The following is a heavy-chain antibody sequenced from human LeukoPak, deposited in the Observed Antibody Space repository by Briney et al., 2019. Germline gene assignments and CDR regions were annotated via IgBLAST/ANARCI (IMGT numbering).Heavy chain of an antibody. Sequence: ASVKVSCKVFGYTLTELPIHWVRQAPGKGLEWVGGFDPEDGETTYAQKFQGRVTMTEDTSTDTAYMEVSGLRSEDTAVYYCATGTTGTTDALDIWGQGTMVTVSS. CDR2: FDPEDGET. CDR3: ATGTTGTTDALDI. V-gene: IGHV1-24*01. J-gene: IGHJ3*02. CDR1: GYTLTELP. D-gene: IGHD1-1*01.